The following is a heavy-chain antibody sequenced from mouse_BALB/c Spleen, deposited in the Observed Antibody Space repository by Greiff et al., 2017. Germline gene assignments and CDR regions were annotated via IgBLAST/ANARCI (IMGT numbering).Heavy chain of an antibody. CDR2: IWTGGGT. Sequence: VQVVESGPGLVAPSQSLSITCTVSGFSLTSYDISWIRQPPGKGLEWLGVIWTGGGTNYNSAFMSRLSISKDNSKSQVFLKMNSLQTDDTAIYYCVTYYGNSYAMDYWGQGTSVTVSS. D-gene: IGHD2-10*01. CDR1: GFSLTSYD. CDR3: VTYYGNSYAMDY. V-gene: IGHV2-9-2*01. J-gene: IGHJ4*01.